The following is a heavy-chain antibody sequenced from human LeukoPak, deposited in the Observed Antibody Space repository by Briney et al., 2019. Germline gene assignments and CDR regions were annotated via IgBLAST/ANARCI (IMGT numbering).Heavy chain of an antibody. CDR2: INPNSGGT. D-gene: IGHD5-12*01. V-gene: IGHV1-2*06. Sequence: ASVKVSCKASGYTFTGYYMHWVRQAPGQGLEWMGRINPNSGGTNYAQKFQGRVTMTRDTSISTAYMELSRLRSDDTAVYYCARDKGGYEGNNWFDPWGQGTLVTVSS. CDR3: ARDKGGYEGNNWFDP. CDR1: GYTFTGYY. J-gene: IGHJ5*02.